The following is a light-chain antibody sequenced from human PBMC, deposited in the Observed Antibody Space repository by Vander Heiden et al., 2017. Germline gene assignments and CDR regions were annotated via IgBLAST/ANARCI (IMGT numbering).Light chain of an antibody. J-gene: IGLJ2*01. Sequence: QSALTQPPSASGSLGQSVTISCTGSDSDVGQSNYVSWYQQHPGKAPKLMIHDVNMRPSGVPGRFSGSKSGNTASLTVNGLQAEDEGDYYCSSYAGSDNLIFGGGTKLTVL. CDR3: SSYAGSDNLI. CDR2: DVN. CDR1: DSDVGQSNY. V-gene: IGLV2-8*01.